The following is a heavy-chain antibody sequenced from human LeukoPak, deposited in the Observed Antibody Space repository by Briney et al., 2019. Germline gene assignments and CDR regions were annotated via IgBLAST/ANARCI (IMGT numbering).Heavy chain of an antibody. D-gene: IGHD4-17*01. V-gene: IGHV3-15*01. CDR3: TTNPTVTTDRGY. Sequence: GGSLRLSCAASGFXFNNAWISWVRQAPGKGLEWVGGIKSRADGGTTDYAAPVKDRFTVSRDDSNNMLYLQLNSLKTEDTALYYCTTNPTVTTDRGYWGQGTLVTVSS. CDR1: GFXFNNAW. CDR2: IKSRADGGTT. J-gene: IGHJ4*02.